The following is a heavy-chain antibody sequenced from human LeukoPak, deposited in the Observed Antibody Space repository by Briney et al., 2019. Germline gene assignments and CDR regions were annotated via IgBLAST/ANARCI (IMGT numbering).Heavy chain of an antibody. CDR2: IYTSGST. J-gene: IGHJ4*02. V-gene: IGHV4-61*02. D-gene: IGHD4-17*01. CDR1: GGSITSGIYY. CDR3: ARMTTVTTLDY. Sequence: SETLSLTCTVSGGSITSGIYYWTWIRQPAGKGLEWIGRIYTSGSTNYNPSLKSRVTISVDTSKNQFSLKLSSVTAADTAVYYCARMTTVTTLDYWGQGTLVTVSS.